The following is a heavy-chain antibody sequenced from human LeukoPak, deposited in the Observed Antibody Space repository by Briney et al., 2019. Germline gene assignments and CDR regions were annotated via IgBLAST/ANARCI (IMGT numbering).Heavy chain of an antibody. CDR2: IYTSGST. Sequence: SETLSLTCTVSGGSFSSYYWSWIRQPPGKGLEWIGRIYTSGSTNYNPSLKSRVTMSVDTSKNQFSLKLSSVTAADTAVYYCARDRYFNLRYYYYYYMDVWGKGTTVTVSS. D-gene: IGHD2/OR15-2a*01. CDR1: GGSFSSYY. CDR3: ARDRYFNLRYYYYYYMDV. V-gene: IGHV4-4*07. J-gene: IGHJ6*03.